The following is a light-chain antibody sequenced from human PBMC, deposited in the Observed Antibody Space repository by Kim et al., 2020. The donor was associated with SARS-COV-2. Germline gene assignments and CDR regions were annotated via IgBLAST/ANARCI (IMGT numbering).Light chain of an antibody. V-gene: IGKV1-5*01. CDR1: HTVRGW. J-gene: IGKJ1*01. CDR3: QQYNTYWT. CDR2: DAS. Sequence: SASIGDRVTITCRASHTVRGWLAWYQQKPGKAPKLLIYDASTLKSGVPSRFSGSGSGTEFTLTINSLQPDDFATYYCQQYNTYWTFGQRTKVDIK.